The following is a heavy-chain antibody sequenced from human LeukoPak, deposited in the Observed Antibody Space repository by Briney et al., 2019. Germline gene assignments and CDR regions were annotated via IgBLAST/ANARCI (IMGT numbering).Heavy chain of an antibody. CDR3: TREGVYSPDGSGYHRDAFDI. Sequence: ASVKVSCKASGGTFSSYAISWVRQAPGQGLEWMGRIIPILGIANYAQKFQGRVTITADKSTNTAHMELSSLRSEDTAVYYCTREGVYSPDGSGYHRDAFDIWGQGTVVTVSS. CDR1: GGTFSSYA. V-gene: IGHV1-69*04. D-gene: IGHD3-22*01. CDR2: IIPILGIA. J-gene: IGHJ3*02.